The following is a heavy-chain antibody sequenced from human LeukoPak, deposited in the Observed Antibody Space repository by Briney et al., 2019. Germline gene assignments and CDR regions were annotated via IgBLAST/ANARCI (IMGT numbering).Heavy chain of an antibody. V-gene: IGHV3-23*01. CDR3: AKGKGIAAAGTPFDY. Sequence: GGSLRLSCAASGFIFSSYAMSWVRQAPGKGLEWVSAISGSGGSTYYADSVKGRFTISRDNSKNTLYLQMNSLRAEDTAVYYCAKGKGIAAAGTPFDYWGQGTLVTVSS. CDR2: ISGSGGST. CDR1: GFIFSSYA. D-gene: IGHD6-13*01. J-gene: IGHJ4*02.